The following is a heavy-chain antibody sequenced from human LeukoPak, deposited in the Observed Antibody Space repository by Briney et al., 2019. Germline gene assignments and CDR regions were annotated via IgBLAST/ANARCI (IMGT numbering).Heavy chain of an antibody. V-gene: IGHV4-34*01. D-gene: IGHD6-13*01. Sequence: SETLSLTCAVYGGSFSGYYWSWIRQPPGKGLEWIGEINHSGSTNYNPSLKSRVTISVYTSKNQFSLRLSSVTAADTAVYYCARAGDSSSWYAWFDPWGQGTLVTVSS. CDR3: ARAGDSSSWYAWFDP. CDR2: INHSGST. CDR1: GGSFSGYY. J-gene: IGHJ5*02.